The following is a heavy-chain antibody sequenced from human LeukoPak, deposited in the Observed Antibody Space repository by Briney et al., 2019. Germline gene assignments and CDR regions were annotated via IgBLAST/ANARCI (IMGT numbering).Heavy chain of an antibody. V-gene: IGHV3-74*01. CDR3: ARAIWFGGQDHYYYYYGMDV. CDR2: INTDGSST. CDR1: GFTFSSYW. Sequence: PGGSLRLSCAAAGFTFSSYWMHWVRHAPGKGLVWGSRINTDGSSTSYADSVKGRFTISRDNAKNSLYLQMNSLRAEDTAVYYCARAIWFGGQDHYYYYYGMDVWGQGTTVTVSS. D-gene: IGHD3-10*01. J-gene: IGHJ6*02.